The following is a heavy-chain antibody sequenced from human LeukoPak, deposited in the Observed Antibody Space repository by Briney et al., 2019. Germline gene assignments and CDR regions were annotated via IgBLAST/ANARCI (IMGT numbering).Heavy chain of an antibody. Sequence: SVKVSCKASGGFFSSYVISWVRQAPGQGLEWMGVIIPVFGTANYAQKFQDRVTITADESTSTAYMELSSVRSEDTAVYYCARVSRTTIVRGIITFDYWGQGTLVTVSS. CDR3: ARVSRTTIVRGIITFDY. D-gene: IGHD3-10*01. CDR2: IIPVFGTA. J-gene: IGHJ4*02. V-gene: IGHV1-69*13. CDR1: GGFFSSYV.